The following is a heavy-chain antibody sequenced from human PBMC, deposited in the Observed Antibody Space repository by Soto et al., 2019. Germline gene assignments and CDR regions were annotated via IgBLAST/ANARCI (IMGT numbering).Heavy chain of an antibody. CDR2: INHSGST. J-gene: IGHJ4*02. CDR1: GGSFSGYY. CDR3: EKEYYPPPRPIDY. D-gene: IGHD3-10*01. Sequence: QVQLQQWGAGLLKPSETLSLTCAVYGGSFSGYYWSWIRQPPGKGLEWIGEINHSGSTNYNPSLKGRVTISVDTSQNQFSLKLRSVTAADKAVYYCEKEYYPPPRPIDYWGQGTLVTVSS. V-gene: IGHV4-34*01.